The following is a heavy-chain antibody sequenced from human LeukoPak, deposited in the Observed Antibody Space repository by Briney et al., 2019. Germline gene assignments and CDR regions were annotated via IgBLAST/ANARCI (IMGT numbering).Heavy chain of an antibody. Sequence: GGSLTLSCAASGFTFSSYAMHWVRQAPGKGLEWVAVISYDGSNKYYADSVKGRFTISRDNSKNTLYLQMNSLRAEDTAVYYCARSGSYSGFDYWGQGTLVTVSS. CDR1: GFTFSSYA. CDR2: ISYDGSNK. D-gene: IGHD1-26*01. CDR3: ARSGSYSGFDY. V-gene: IGHV3-30*04. J-gene: IGHJ4*02.